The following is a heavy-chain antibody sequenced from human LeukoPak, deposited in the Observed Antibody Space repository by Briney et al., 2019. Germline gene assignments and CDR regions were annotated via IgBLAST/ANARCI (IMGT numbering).Heavy chain of an antibody. CDR3: AKGDYDILTGLVY. Sequence: PGGSLRLSCAASGFTLSSYAMSWVRQAPGKGLEWVSAISGSGGSTYYADSVKGRFTISRDNSKNTLNLQMNSLRAEDTAVYYCAKGDYDILTGLVYWGQGTLVTVSS. CDR2: ISGSGGST. J-gene: IGHJ4*02. V-gene: IGHV3-23*01. D-gene: IGHD3-9*01. CDR1: GFTLSSYA.